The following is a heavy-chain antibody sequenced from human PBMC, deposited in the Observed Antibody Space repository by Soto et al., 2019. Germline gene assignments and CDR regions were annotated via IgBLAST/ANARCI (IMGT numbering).Heavy chain of an antibody. CDR2: MSYDGSNK. CDR1: GFTFSSYA. V-gene: IGHV3-30-3*01. J-gene: IGHJ4*02. Sequence: QVQLVESGGGVVQPGRSLRLSCAASGFTFSSYAMHWVRWAPGKGLEWMAVMSYDGSNKYYADSVKGRFTISRDNSKNTLYVQMNSLSPEDTALYYCARDGGAYWGQGTLVIVSS. CDR3: ARDGGAY. D-gene: IGHD3-16*01.